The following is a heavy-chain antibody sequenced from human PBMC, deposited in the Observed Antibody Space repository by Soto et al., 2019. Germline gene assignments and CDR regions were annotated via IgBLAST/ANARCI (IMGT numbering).Heavy chain of an antibody. V-gene: IGHV3-30*18. J-gene: IGHJ4*02. Sequence: QVQLVESGGGVVQPGRSLRLSCAASGFTFSSYGMHWVRQAPGKGLEWVAAISYDGSNKYYADSVKGRFTISRDNFRNTLYLQMNSLRAEDTAVYYCAKEGDNLSFDYWGQGTLDTVFS. CDR1: GFTFSSYG. CDR3: AKEGDNLSFDY. CDR2: ISYDGSNK. D-gene: IGHD3-16*01.